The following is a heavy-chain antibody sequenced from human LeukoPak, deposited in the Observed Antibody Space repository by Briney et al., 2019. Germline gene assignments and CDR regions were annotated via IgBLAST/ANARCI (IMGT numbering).Heavy chain of an antibody. CDR3: ARESELGRDGYNLGY. Sequence: GGSLRLSCVVSGFSVSSYSMNWVRQAPGKGLEWVSTISSGTGSYIYYADSVRGRFTTSRDNAKNTLYMQMNSLRAEDTAVYYCARESELGRDGYNLGYWGQGTLVTVSS. D-gene: IGHD5-24*01. V-gene: IGHV3-21*01. CDR2: ISSGTGSYI. CDR1: GFSVSSYS. J-gene: IGHJ4*02.